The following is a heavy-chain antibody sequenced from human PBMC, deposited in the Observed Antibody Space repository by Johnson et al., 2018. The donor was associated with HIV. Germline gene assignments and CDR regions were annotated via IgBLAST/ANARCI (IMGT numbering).Heavy chain of an antibody. V-gene: IGHV3-20*04. CDR3: ARSYSGNSAFDI. Sequence: VQLVESGGGVVRPGGSLRLSCAASGFTFDDYGMSWVRQAPGKGLEWVSGINWNGGSTGYADSVKGRFTISRDNVKNSVYLQMNSLRAEDTAVYYCARSYSGNSAFDIWGQGTMVTVSS. J-gene: IGHJ3*02. CDR1: GFTFDDYG. D-gene: IGHD1-26*01. CDR2: INWNGGST.